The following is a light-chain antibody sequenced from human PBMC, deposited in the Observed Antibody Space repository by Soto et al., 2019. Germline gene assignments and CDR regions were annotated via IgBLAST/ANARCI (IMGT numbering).Light chain of an antibody. CDR2: DAS. Sequence: EIVMTQSPATLSVSPGDTATLSCRASQSVSSNLAWYQQKPGQAPRLLIYDASTRVTGIPARFSGSGSGTEFTLTISSLQSEDFAVYYCQQYNNWPRTFGQGTKVDIK. V-gene: IGKV3-15*01. J-gene: IGKJ1*01. CDR3: QQYNNWPRT. CDR1: QSVSSN.